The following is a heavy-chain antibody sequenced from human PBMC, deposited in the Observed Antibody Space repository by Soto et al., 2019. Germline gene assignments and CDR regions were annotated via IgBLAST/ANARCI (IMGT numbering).Heavy chain of an antibody. J-gene: IGHJ6*02. CDR2: IYPGDSDT. D-gene: IGHD6-13*01. V-gene: IGHV5-51*01. CDR3: ARTAAAGKYYYGVDV. CDR1: GYSFTSYW. Sequence: GESLKISCKGSGYSFTSYWIGWVRQMPGKGLEWMGIIYPGDSDTRYSPSFQGQVTISADKSISTAYLEWSSLKASDTAMYYCARTAAAGKYYYGVDVWGQGTTVTVSS.